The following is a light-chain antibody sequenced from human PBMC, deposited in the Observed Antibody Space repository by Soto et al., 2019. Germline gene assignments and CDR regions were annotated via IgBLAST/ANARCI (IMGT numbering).Light chain of an antibody. CDR1: QSIRSN. CDR3: QQYNNWPPFT. J-gene: IGKJ3*01. CDR2: GAS. V-gene: IGKV3-15*01. Sequence: EIVMTQSPATLSVSPGERATLSCRASQSIRSNLAWYQQKPGQAPRLLIYGASTRATGIPARFSGSGSGTEFTLSITSLQSEDFAVYYCQQYNNWPPFTCRPRTKVEIK.